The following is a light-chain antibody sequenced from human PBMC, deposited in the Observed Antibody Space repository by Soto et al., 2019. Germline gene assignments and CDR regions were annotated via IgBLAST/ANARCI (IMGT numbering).Light chain of an antibody. CDR1: SSDVGGSNF. V-gene: IGLV2-14*03. CDR2: DVA. Sequence: QSALTQPASVSDSPGQSITISCTGTSSDVGGSNFVSWYQQHPGKPPKLIIYDVANRPSGVSNRFSGSKSGTSASLAISGLRSEDEADYYCAAWDDSLSGYVFGTGTKVTVL. J-gene: IGLJ1*01. CDR3: AAWDDSLSGYV.